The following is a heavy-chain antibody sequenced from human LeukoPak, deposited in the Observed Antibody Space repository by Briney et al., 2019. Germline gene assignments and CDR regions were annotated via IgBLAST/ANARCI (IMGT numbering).Heavy chain of an antibody. CDR2: MNPNSGNT. V-gene: IGHV1-8*01. Sequence: ASVKVSCKASGYTFTSYDINWVRQATGQGLEWMGWMNPNSGNTGYAQKFQGRVTMTRNTSISTAYMELSSLRSEDTAVYYCARVGCSSTSCLPGFDYWGQGTLVTVSS. J-gene: IGHJ4*02. D-gene: IGHD2-2*01. CDR1: GYTFTSYD. CDR3: ARVGCSSTSCLPGFDY.